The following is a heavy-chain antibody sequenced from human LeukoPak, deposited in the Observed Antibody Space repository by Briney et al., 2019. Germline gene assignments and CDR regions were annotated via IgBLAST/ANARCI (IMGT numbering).Heavy chain of an antibody. Sequence: PGESLRLSCAASGFTFSSHAIHWVRQAPAKRLEWVADISLDRSKTYYTDSVTGRFSITRDNSKNTLNLQMNSLRVEDTAVYYCARGVGPTIGAFDIWGQGTMVTVS. CDR1: GFTFSSHA. J-gene: IGHJ3*02. CDR2: ISLDRSKT. D-gene: IGHD1-26*01. CDR3: ARGVGPTIGAFDI. V-gene: IGHV3-30-3*01.